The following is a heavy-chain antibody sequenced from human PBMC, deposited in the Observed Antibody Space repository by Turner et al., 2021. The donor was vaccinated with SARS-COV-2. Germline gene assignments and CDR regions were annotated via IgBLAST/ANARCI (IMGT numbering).Heavy chain of an antibody. J-gene: IGHJ6*02. V-gene: IGHV4-39*01. Sequence: QLQPQESGPGLVKPSETLSLTCTVSGCPISSSSYHWGWIRQPPGKGLEWNGSSYYSGSTYYNPSLKSRVTISVDTSKNQFSLKLSSVTAADTAVYYCARLPVGYYGSGSYYHYGMDVWGQGTTVTVSS. CDR3: ARLPVGYYGSGSYYHYGMDV. CDR1: GCPISSSSYH. CDR2: SYYSGST. D-gene: IGHD3-10*01.